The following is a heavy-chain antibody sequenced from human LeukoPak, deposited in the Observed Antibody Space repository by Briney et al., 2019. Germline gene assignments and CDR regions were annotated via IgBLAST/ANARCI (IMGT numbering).Heavy chain of an antibody. CDR1: GGSISSSSYY. D-gene: IGHD2-15*01. J-gene: IGHJ3*02. Sequence: PSETLSLTCTVSGGSISSSSYYWGWIRQPPGKGLEWIGSIYYSGSTYYNPSLKSRVTISVDTSKIQFSLKLNSVTAADTAVYYCARMVIRAYCSGGGCYEHAFDIWGQGTVVTVSS. CDR2: IYYSGST. V-gene: IGHV4-39*07. CDR3: ARMVIRAYCSGGGCYEHAFDI.